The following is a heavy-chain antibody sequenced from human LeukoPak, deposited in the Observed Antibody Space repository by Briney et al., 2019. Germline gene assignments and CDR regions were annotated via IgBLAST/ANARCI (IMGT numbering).Heavy chain of an antibody. V-gene: IGHV4-39*01. CDR2: IYYSGST. Sequence: SETLSLTYSVSGGSISSSSYYWGWLRQPPGKGLEWIGSIYYSGSTYYNPSLKSRVTIPVDTSKNQFSLKLSSVTAADTAVYYCARLNYYDSSGYYYVGPYYYYYMDVWGKGTSVTVSS. CDR1: GGSISSSSYY. D-gene: IGHD3-22*01. CDR3: ARLNYYDSSGYYYVGPYYYYYMDV. J-gene: IGHJ6*03.